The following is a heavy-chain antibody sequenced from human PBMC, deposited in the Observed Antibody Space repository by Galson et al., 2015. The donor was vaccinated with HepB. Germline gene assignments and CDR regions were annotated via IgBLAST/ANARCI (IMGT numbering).Heavy chain of an antibody. J-gene: IGHJ6*02. V-gene: IGHV1-46*03. D-gene: IGHD3-10*01. Sequence: SVKVSCKASGYTFTSYYMHWVRQAPGQGLEWMGIINPSGGSTSYAQKFQGRVTMTRDTSTSTVYMELSSLRSEDTAVYYCARDRVRVRGVNGSPTSSTMDVWGQGTTVTVSS. CDR1: GYTFTSYY. CDR2: INPSGGST. CDR3: ARDRVRVRGVNGSPTSSTMDV.